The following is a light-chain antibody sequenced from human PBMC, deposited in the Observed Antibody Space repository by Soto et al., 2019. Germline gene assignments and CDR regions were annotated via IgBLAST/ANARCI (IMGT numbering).Light chain of an antibody. CDR3: MQALQSLT. CDR2: EVS. V-gene: IGKV2D-29*01. J-gene: IGKJ5*01. CDR1: QSLLHSDGKTY. Sequence: DIVLTQTPLFLSVTPGQPASISCRSTQSLLHSDGKTYFYWFLQKAGQPPQLLIYEVSNRCSGVSDRLSGSGSGTDFTLKISRVEADDVGIYYCMQALQSLTFGQGTRLEIQ.